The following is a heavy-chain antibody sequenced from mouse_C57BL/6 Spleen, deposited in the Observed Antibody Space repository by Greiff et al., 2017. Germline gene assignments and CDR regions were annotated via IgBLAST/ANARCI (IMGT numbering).Heavy chain of an antibody. CDR2: IDPETGGT. CDR1: GYTFTDYE. Sequence: QVHVKQSGAELVRPGASVTLSCKASGYTFTDYEMHWVKQTPVHGLEWIGAIDPETGGTAYNQKFKGKAILTADKSSSTAYMELRSLTSEDSAVYYCTRYAWFAYWGQGTLVTVSA. CDR3: TRYAWFAY. V-gene: IGHV1-15*01. J-gene: IGHJ3*01.